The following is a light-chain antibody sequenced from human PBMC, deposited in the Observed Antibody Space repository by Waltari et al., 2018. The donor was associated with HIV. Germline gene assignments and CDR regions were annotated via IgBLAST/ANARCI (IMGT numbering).Light chain of an antibody. CDR1: QTLERR. CDR2: GAA. V-gene: IGKV1-39*01. Sequence: DIQMTQSPRSLSASIGDTVTITCRATQTLERRLNWYQQRLGEAPEVLIYGAATLRRGVPTRFSGSGSGTDFSLTISSLRPEDFATYYCQQTYSFPYSFGQGTNLEI. CDR3: QQTYSFPYS. J-gene: IGKJ2*01.